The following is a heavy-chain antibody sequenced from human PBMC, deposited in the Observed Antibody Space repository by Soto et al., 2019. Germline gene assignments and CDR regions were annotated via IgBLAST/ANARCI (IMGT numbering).Heavy chain of an antibody. CDR2: ISGSGGYI. CDR3: ARDRQSTPWYAADY. D-gene: IGHD6-13*01. Sequence: WSLRLSCEGSGFTFSSDSMNWVRQAPGKGLEWVSSISGSGGYIYYADSVKGRFTISRDNAKNSLYLQMTSLRDEDTALYYCARDRQSTPWYAADYWGQGSLVTVSS. J-gene: IGHJ4*02. V-gene: IGHV3-21*01. CDR1: GFTFSSDS.